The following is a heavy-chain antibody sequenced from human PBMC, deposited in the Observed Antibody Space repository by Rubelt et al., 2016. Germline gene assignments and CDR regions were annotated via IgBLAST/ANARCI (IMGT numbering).Heavy chain of an antibody. J-gene: IGHJ3*02. Sequence: EVQLLESGGGLVQPGGSLRLSCAASGFTFSDSGFHWVRQASGKGLEWVGRIRSKVNNYATAYAASVKGRFTISRDDSKNTAYLQMSSLSTEDTAVYYGARGMYSSSWFAIWGQGTMVTVSS. V-gene: IGHV3-73*01. D-gene: IGHD6-13*01. CDR3: ARGMYSSSWFAI. CDR1: GFTFSDSG. CDR2: IRSKVNNYAT.